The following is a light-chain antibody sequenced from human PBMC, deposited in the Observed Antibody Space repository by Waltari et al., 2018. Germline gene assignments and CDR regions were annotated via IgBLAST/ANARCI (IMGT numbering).Light chain of an antibody. CDR3: QQYNNWPLT. Sequence: EIVMTQSPATLSVSPGERAILSCRASQSVNSNLAWYQQKPGQAPRLLIYGASTRATRIPARFSGSGSGTEFTLTISSLQSEDFAVYYCQQYNNWPLTFGGGTKVEIK. J-gene: IGKJ4*01. CDR2: GAS. CDR1: QSVNSN. V-gene: IGKV3-15*01.